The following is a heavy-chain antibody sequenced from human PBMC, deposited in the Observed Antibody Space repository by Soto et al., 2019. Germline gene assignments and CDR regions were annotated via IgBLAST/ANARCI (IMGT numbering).Heavy chain of an antibody. CDR1: GFTFSSYA. CDR3: ARDIYRYSSGWADYYGMDF. D-gene: IGHD6-19*01. CDR2: ISYDGSNK. J-gene: IGHJ6*02. V-gene: IGHV3-30-3*01. Sequence: QVQLVESGGGVVQPGRSLRLSCAASGFTFSSYAMHWVRQAPGKGLEWVAVISYDGSNKYYADAVKGRFTISRDNSKNTLYLHMNSLRAEDTAVYCCARDIYRYSSGWADYYGMDFWGRGATVIVFS.